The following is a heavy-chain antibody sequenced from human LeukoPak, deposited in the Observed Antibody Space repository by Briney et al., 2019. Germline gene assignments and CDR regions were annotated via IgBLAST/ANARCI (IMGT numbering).Heavy chain of an antibody. CDR1: GGSISSYY. D-gene: IGHD3-10*01. Sequence: SETLSLTCTVSGGSISSYYWSWIRQPPGKGLEWIGYIYSGSTNYNPSLKSRVTISVDTSKNQFSLKLSSVTAADTGVYYCARGSMVRGAPYYYYGMDVWGQGTTVTVSS. CDR2: IYSGST. J-gene: IGHJ6*02. V-gene: IGHV4-59*01. CDR3: ARGSMVRGAPYYYYGMDV.